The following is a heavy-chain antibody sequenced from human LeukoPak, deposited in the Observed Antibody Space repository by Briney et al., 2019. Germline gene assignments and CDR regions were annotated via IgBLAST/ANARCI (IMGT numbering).Heavy chain of an antibody. CDR3: ARDPHGSSGWYDY. J-gene: IGHJ4*02. V-gene: IGHV4-4*07. CDR1: GGSISYYY. CDR2: IHSSGST. D-gene: IGHD6-19*01. Sequence: PSETLSLTCTVSGGSISYYYWTWIRQPAGKGLEWIGRIHSSGSTNYNPSLQSRVTMSVDTSKNQFSLGLSSVTAADTAVYYCARDPHGSSGWYDYWGQGSLVTVSS.